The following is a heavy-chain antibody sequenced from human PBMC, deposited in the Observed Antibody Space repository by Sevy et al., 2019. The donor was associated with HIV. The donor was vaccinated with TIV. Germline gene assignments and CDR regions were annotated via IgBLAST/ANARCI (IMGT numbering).Heavy chain of an antibody. CDR3: ARESWYCSGWLWFDS. CDR1: GGSISTTNYY. J-gene: IGHJ5*01. CDR2: IHNNGNT. D-gene: IGHD6-19*01. Sequence: SETLSLTCTVSGGSISTTNYYWGWIRQPPGKGLEWIGTIHNNGNTYYNPSLKSRVTISVDTSKNQFSLKLNSVTAADTAVYYCARESWYCSGWLWFDSWGHGTLVTVSS. V-gene: IGHV4-39*02.